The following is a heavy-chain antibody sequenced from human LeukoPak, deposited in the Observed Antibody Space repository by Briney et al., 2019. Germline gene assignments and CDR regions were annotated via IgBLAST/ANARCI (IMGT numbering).Heavy chain of an antibody. CDR1: GFTFSTYA. V-gene: IGHV3-23*01. CDR2: ISGSGGST. D-gene: IGHD6-13*01. J-gene: IGHJ4*02. CDR3: AKGIGYSSPKLHFDY. Sequence: GGSLRLSCAASGFTFSTYAMNWVRQAPGKGLEWVSAISGSGGSTYYADSVKGRFTISRDNSKNTLYLQMNSLRAEDTAVYYCAKGIGYSSPKLHFDYWGQGTLVSVSS.